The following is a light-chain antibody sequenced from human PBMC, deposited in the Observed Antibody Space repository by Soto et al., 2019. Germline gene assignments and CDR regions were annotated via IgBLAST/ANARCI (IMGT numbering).Light chain of an antibody. V-gene: IGKV3-15*01. Sequence: MTQSPAPVSVSPGGRATLSCRASQAIASNVAWYQQRPGQTPRLLIYGASKRASDVPDGFSGSGSGTQFTLTISSLHSEDFAVYFCQQYNNWPYTFGQGTKVDIK. CDR1: QAIASN. CDR2: GAS. J-gene: IGKJ2*01. CDR3: QQYNNWPYT.